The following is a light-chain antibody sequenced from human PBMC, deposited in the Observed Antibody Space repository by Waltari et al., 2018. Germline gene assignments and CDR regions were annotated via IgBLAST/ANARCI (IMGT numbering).Light chain of an antibody. CDR1: SSNIGRNS. Sequence: QSVLTQPPSASGTPGQRVTISCSGSSSNIGRNSVNWSQQFPGTAPKPLIYTNIQRPSGVPDRFSGSKSGTSASLAISGLRSEDEADYYCAAWDDSLTGLWVFGGGTKLTVL. J-gene: IGLJ3*02. CDR3: AAWDDSLTGLWV. CDR2: TNI. V-gene: IGLV1-44*01.